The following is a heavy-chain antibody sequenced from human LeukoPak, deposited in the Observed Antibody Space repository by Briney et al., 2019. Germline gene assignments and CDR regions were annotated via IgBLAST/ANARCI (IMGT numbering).Heavy chain of an antibody. V-gene: IGHV1-46*01. J-gene: IGHJ4*02. CDR2: INPSGGST. CDR3: ARGGAITMIVVAPDDY. Sequence: ASVKVSCKASGYTFTSYYMHWVRQAPGQGLEWMGIINPSGGSTSYAQKFQGRVTMTRDTSTSTVYMELSSLRSEDTAVYYCARGGAITMIVVAPDDYWGQGNLDTVST. CDR1: GYTFTSYY. D-gene: IGHD3-22*01.